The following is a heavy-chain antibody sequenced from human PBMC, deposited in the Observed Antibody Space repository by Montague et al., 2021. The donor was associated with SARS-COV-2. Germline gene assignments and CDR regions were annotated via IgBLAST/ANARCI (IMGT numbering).Heavy chain of an antibody. Sequence: SETLSLTCTVSGGSITSSSYYWGWIRQPPGKGLEWIGSIYYSGSTXYKPSLKSRVTISVDTSQNQFSLKLSTVTAADTAVYYCARAFTDWLRYYGMDVWGQGTTVTVSS. V-gene: IGHV4-39*01. J-gene: IGHJ6*02. CDR1: GGSITSSSYY. CDR3: ARAFTDWLRYYGMDV. CDR2: IYYSGST. D-gene: IGHD3-9*01.